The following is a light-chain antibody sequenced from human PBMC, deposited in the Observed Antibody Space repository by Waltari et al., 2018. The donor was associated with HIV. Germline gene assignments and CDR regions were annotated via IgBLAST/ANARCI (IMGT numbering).Light chain of an antibody. J-gene: IGLJ3*02. Sequence: QSILAQPPSVSATPGQRVTISCSAGSSNIGNTLRSWYQQVPGAAPKLLIFDNSKRPSEIPDRFSASKSDTSGTLDIAGLQTGDEGDYYCGTWDSNLRNWVFGGGTKLTVL. CDR3: GTWDSNLRNWV. V-gene: IGLV1-51*01. CDR1: SSNIGNTL. CDR2: DNS.